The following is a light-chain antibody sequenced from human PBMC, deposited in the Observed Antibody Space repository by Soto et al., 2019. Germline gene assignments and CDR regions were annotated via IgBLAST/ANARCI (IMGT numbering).Light chain of an antibody. CDR3: CSYAATFILL. J-gene: IGLJ2*01. CDR2: DVG. V-gene: IGLV2-11*01. CDR1: SSDIGTYNY. Sequence: QSALTQPRSVSGSPGQSVTISCTGTSSDIGTYNYVSWYQQHPGKAPKLMIYDVGKRPSGVPDRFSGSKSGNTASLTISGLQAEDEADYSCCSYAATFILLFGGGTKVTVL.